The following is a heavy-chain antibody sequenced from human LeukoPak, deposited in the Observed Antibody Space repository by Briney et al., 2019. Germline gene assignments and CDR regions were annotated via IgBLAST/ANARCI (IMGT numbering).Heavy chain of an antibody. CDR2: IYTSGST. Sequence: PSQTLSLTCTVSGGSISSGSYYWSWIRQPAGKGLEWIGRIYTSGSTNYNPSLKSRVTISVDTSKNQFSLKLSSVTAADTAVYYCARGGYCSGGSCYPTLVDYWGQGTLVTVSS. D-gene: IGHD2-15*01. V-gene: IGHV4-61*02. CDR3: ARGGYCSGGSCYPTLVDY. CDR1: GGSISSGSYY. J-gene: IGHJ4*02.